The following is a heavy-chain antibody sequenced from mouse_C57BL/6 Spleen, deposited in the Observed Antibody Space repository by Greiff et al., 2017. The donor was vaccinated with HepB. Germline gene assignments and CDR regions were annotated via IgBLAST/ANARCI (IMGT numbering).Heavy chain of an antibody. CDR3: TTPITTESNGYFDV. Sequence: EVKLMESGAELVRPGASVKLSCTASGFNIKDYYMHWVKQRPEQGLEWIGRIDPEDGDTEYAPKFQGKATMTADTSSNTAYLQLSSLTSEDTAVYYCTTPITTESNGYFDVWGTGTTVTVSS. J-gene: IGHJ1*03. D-gene: IGHD1-1*01. CDR1: GFNIKDYY. CDR2: IDPEDGDT. V-gene: IGHV14-1*01.